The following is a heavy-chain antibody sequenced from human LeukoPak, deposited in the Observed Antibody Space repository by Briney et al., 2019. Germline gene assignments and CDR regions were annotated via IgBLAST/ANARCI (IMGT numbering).Heavy chain of an antibody. D-gene: IGHD6-19*01. CDR1: GFIFSSYR. V-gene: IGHV3-48*01. Sequence: GGSLRLSCAASGFIFSSYRMSWVRQAPGKGLEWISYISSSSSTIEYADSVKGRFTISRDNAKNSLYLQMSSLRAEDTAVYYCASHYSSGWFHFDYWGQGTLVTVYS. J-gene: IGHJ4*02. CDR3: ASHYSSGWFHFDY. CDR2: ISSSSSTI.